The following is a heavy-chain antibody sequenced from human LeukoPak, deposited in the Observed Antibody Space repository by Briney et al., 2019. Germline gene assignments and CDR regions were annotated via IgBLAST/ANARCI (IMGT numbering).Heavy chain of an antibody. CDR2: IIPIFGTA. J-gene: IGHJ4*02. CDR3: ARERGDYTVFDY. D-gene: IGHD2-2*02. Sequence: EASVKVSCKASGGTFSSYAISWVRQAPEQGLEWMGGIIPIFGTANYAQKFQGRVTITTDESTSTAYMELSSLRSEDTAVYYCARERGDYTVFDYWGQGTLVTVSS. V-gene: IGHV1-69*05. CDR1: GGTFSSYA.